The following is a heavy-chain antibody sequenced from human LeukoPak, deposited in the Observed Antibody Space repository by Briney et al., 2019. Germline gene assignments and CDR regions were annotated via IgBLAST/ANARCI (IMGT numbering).Heavy chain of an antibody. CDR1: GFTFTDYY. CDR2: ISSSGRYT. D-gene: IGHD2-21*01. V-gene: IGHV3-11*06. J-gene: IGHJ4*02. CDR3: ARDTAMVIDY. Sequence: GGSLRLSCAASGFTFTDYYMSWIRQAPGKGLEWISYISSSGRYTHYADSLKGRFTISRDNAINSLYLQISSLTAEDTAVYFCARDTAMVIDYWGRGTLVTVSS.